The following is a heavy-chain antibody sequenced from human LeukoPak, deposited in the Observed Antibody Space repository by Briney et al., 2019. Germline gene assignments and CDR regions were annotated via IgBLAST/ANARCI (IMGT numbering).Heavy chain of an antibody. Sequence: GGSLRLSCAASGFTFRDAAMICVRQAPGKGLEWVSLISSSGANTYYADSVKGRFTISRDNSRNTLSLHMTSLRVEDMAIYYCVRDIELSTWGLGTLVTVSS. V-gene: IGHV3-23*01. D-gene: IGHD5-12*01. CDR2: ISSSGANT. J-gene: IGHJ3*01. CDR3: VRDIELST. CDR1: GFTFRDAA.